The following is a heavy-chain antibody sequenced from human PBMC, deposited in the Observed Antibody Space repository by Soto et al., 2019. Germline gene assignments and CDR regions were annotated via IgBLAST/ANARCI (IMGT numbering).Heavy chain of an antibody. CDR3: ARDGTAVAFDY. J-gene: IGHJ4*02. CDR1: GFTFSSYG. V-gene: IGHV3-33*01. D-gene: IGHD6-19*01. Sequence: QFQLVESGGGVVQPGRSLRLSCAVSGFTFSSYGMHLVRQAPGKGLEWVAIIWYDGSNKFYADSVKGRFTISRDDSKNTLYLQMNSLRAEDTGVYYCARDGTAVAFDYWGQGTLVTVSS. CDR2: IWYDGSNK.